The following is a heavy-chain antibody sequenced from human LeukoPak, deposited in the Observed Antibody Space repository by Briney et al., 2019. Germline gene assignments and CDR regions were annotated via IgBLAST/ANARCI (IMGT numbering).Heavy chain of an antibody. CDR1: GFTFSSYA. V-gene: IGHV3-23*01. CDR2: ISGSGGST. Sequence: GGSLRLSCAASGFTFSSYAMSWVHQAPGKGLEWVSAISGSGGSTYYADSVKGRFTISRGNSKNTLYLQMNSLRAEDTAVYYCAILTAMAKSIDYWGQGTLVTVSS. D-gene: IGHD5-18*01. J-gene: IGHJ4*02. CDR3: AILTAMAKSIDY.